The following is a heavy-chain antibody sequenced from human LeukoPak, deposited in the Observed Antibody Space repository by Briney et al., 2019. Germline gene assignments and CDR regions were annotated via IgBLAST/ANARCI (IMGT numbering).Heavy chain of an antibody. D-gene: IGHD2/OR15-2a*01. CDR3: ARVQISFYYYYYMDV. CDR2: ISSSSSTI. CDR1: GFTFSSYS. J-gene: IGHJ6*03. Sequence: GGSLRLSCAASGFTFSSYSMNWVRQAPGKGLEWVSYISSSSSTIYYADSEKGRFTISRDNAKNSLYLQMNSLRAEDTAVYYCARVQISFYYYYYMDVWGKGTTVTVSS. V-gene: IGHV3-48*01.